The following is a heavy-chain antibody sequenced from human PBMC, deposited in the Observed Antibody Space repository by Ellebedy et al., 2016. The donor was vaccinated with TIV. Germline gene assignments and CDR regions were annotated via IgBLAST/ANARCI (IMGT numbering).Heavy chain of an antibody. CDR1: GFTFSDHY. D-gene: IGHD3-10*01. CDR3: ARGGGSGTYYSFDY. CDR2: ISSSSSIT. J-gene: IGHJ4*02. Sequence: PGGSLRLSCAASGFTFSDHYMSWIRQAPGKGLEWVSYISSSSSITYYADSVKGRFTISRDNAKNSLYLQVDSLRDEDTAVYYCARGGGSGTYYSFDYWGRGTLVTVSS. V-gene: IGHV3-11*06.